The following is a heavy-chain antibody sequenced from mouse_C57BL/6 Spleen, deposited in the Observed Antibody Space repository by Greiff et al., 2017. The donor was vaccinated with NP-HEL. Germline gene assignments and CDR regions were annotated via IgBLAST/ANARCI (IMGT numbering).Heavy chain of an antibody. J-gene: IGHJ4*01. V-gene: IGHV1-55*01. CDR3: ATVVATKYYAMDY. Sequence: VQLQQPGAELVKPGASVKMSCKASGYTFTSYWITWVKQRPGQGLEWIGDIYPGSGSTNYNEKFKSKATLTVDTSSSTAYMQLSSLTSEDSAVYYCATVVATKYYAMDYWGQGTSVTVSS. CDR2: IYPGSGST. CDR1: GYTFTSYW. D-gene: IGHD1-1*01.